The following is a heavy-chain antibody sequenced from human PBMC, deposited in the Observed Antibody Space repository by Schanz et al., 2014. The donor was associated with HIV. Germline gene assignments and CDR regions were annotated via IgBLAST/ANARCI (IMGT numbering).Heavy chain of an antibody. CDR2: ISSSGNTI. CDR1: GITFSDYY. J-gene: IGHJ4*02. V-gene: IGHV3-11*01. Sequence: QVQLVESGGGLVKSGGSLRLSCAASGITFSDYYMSWIRQAPGKGLEWVAYISSSGNTINYADSVKGRFTISRDNSKNTLYLQMSSLRVEDTAVYYCAKGRGTYSSGYYDPPDYWGQGTLVTVSS. CDR3: AKGRGTYSSGYYDPPDY. D-gene: IGHD3-22*01.